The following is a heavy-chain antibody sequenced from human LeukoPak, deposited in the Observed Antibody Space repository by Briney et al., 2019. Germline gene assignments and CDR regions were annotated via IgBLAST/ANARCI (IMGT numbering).Heavy chain of an antibody. CDR1: GYTFTSYD. J-gene: IGHJ4*02. D-gene: IGHD4-17*01. Sequence: ASVTVSCTASGYTFTSYDINWVRQATGQGLEWMGWMNPNSGNTGYAQKFQGRVTMARNTSISTAYMELSSLRSEDTAVYYCARVRTTVTPPDYWGQGTLVTVSS. V-gene: IGHV1-8*01. CDR2: MNPNSGNT. CDR3: ARVRTTVTPPDY.